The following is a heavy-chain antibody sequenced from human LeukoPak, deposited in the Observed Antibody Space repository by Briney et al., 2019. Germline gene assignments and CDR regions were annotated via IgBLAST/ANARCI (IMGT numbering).Heavy chain of an antibody. V-gene: IGHV1-2*04. CDR1: GYTFTGYY. Sequence: GASVKVSCKASGYTFTGYYMHWVRQAPGQGLEWMGWINPNSGGTNYAQKVQGWVTMTRDTSISTAYMELSRLRSDDTAVYYCARRPRIAAAGLDYWGQGTLVTVSS. J-gene: IGHJ4*02. CDR3: ARRPRIAAAGLDY. CDR2: INPNSGGT. D-gene: IGHD6-13*01.